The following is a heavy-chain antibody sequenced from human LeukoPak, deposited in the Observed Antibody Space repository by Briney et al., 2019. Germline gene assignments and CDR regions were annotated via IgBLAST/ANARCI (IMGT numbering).Heavy chain of an antibody. V-gene: IGHV4-39*01. CDR3: ASGLYYYDSSGYYYLDAFDI. CDR2: IFYSGST. Sequence: SETLSLTCSVSGGSISRSGYYWGWIRQPPGKGLEWIGTIFYSGSTYYNPSLKSRVTISVDTSKNQFSLKLSSVTAADTAVYYCASGLYYYDSSGYYYLDAFDIWGQGTMVTVSS. J-gene: IGHJ3*02. CDR1: GGSISRSGYY. D-gene: IGHD3-22*01.